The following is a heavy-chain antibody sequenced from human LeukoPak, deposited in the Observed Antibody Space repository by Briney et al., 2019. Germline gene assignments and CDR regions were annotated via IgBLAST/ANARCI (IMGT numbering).Heavy chain of an antibody. CDR1: GYRFTSYW. Sequence: GASLRISCKGSGYRFTSYWISWVRQMPGKGLEWMGRIDPSDSYTNYSPSFQGHVTISADKSISTAYLQWSSLKASDTAMYYCARRAKSYCSGGSCYLDYWGQGTLVTGSS. CDR3: ARRAKSYCSGGSCYLDY. CDR2: IDPSDSYT. D-gene: IGHD2-15*01. V-gene: IGHV5-10-1*01. J-gene: IGHJ4*02.